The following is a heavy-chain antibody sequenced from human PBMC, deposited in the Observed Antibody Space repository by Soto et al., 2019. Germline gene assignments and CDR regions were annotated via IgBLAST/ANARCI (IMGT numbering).Heavy chain of an antibody. V-gene: IGHV1-8*01. CDR2: MNPNSGNI. CDR3: STRGGKY. D-gene: IGHD3-16*01. Sequence: QVQLVQSGAEVKKPGASVKVSCKASGYIFISYELNWLRQATGQGLEWMGWMNPNSGNIGYAQKFQGRVIMTRNPSISTAYMELNSLTSEDTAVYYCSTRGGKYWGQGPLVTVSS. J-gene: IGHJ4*02. CDR1: GYIFISYE.